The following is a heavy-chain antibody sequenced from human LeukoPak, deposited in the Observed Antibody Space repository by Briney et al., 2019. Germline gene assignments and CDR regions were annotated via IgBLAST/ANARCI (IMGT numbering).Heavy chain of an antibody. CDR3: ASHDSSGYYYIPNC. CDR2: MNPNSGNT. J-gene: IGHJ4*02. Sequence: ASVKVSCKASGYTFTSYDINWVRQATGQGLEWMGWMNPNSGNTGYAQKFQGRVTMTRNTSISTAYMELSSLRSEDTAVYYCASHDSSGYYYIPNCWGQGTLVTVSS. V-gene: IGHV1-8*01. CDR1: GYTFTSYD. D-gene: IGHD3-22*01.